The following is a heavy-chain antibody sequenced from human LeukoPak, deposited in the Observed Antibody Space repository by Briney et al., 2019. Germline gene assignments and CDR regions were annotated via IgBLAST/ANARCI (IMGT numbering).Heavy chain of an antibody. CDR3: AKDSPGWFDP. CDR2: ISYDGSNK. CDR1: GFTFSGYG. J-gene: IGHJ5*02. V-gene: IGHV3-30*18. Sequence: GRSLRLSCAASGFTFSGYGMHWVRQAPGKGLEWVAVISYDGSNKYYADSVKGRFTISRDNSNNMLYLQMNSLRAEDTAVYYCAKDSPGWFDPWGQGTLVTVSS.